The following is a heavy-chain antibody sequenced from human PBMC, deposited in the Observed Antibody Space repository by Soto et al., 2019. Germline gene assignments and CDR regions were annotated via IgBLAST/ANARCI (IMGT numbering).Heavy chain of an antibody. J-gene: IGHJ6*02. CDR3: VKDLIAVAGPYYYYGMDV. CDR2: ISSNGGST. D-gene: IGHD6-19*01. CDR1: GFTFSSYA. Sequence: GGSLRLSCSASGFTFSSYAMHWVRQAPGKGLEYVSAISSNGGSTYYADSVKGRFTISRDNSKNTLYLQMSSLRAEDTAVYYCVKDLIAVAGPYYYYGMDVWGQGTTVTVSS. V-gene: IGHV3-64D*08.